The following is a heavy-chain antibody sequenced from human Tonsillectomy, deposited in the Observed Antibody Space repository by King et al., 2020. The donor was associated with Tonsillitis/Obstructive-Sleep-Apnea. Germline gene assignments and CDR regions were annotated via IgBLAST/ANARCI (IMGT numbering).Heavy chain of an antibody. CDR2: IRSKAYGGTT. D-gene: IGHD6-13*01. CDR3: TRVGSGITAVYGIDV. V-gene: IGHV3-49*04. Sequence: VQLVESGGGLVQPGRSLRLSCTASGFTFGDYAMNWVRQAPGKGLEWVGFIRSKAYGGTTEYAASVKGRFTISRDDSKSIAYLQMNSLKTEDTAVYYCTRVGSGITAVYGIDVWGQGTTATVSS. J-gene: IGHJ6*02. CDR1: GFTFGDYA.